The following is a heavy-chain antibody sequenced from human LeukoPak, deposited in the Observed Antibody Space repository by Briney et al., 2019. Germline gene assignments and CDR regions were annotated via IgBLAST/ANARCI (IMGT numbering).Heavy chain of an antibody. D-gene: IGHD2-15*01. CDR3: ARRVVAASRWFDP. V-gene: IGHV3-33*01. Sequence: PGRSLRLSGAASGFIFSSYGMHWVRQAPGKGLEWVAVIWYDGSNKFYADSVKGRFTISRDNSKNTLYLQMNSLRAEDTAVYYCARRVVAASRWFDPWGQGTLVTVSS. CDR1: GFIFSSYG. J-gene: IGHJ5*02. CDR2: IWYDGSNK.